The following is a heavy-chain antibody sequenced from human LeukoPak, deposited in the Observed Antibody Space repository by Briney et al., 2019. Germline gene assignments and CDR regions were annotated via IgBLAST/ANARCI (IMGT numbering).Heavy chain of an antibody. CDR1: GFTFSSYA. Sequence: GGSLRLSCAASGFTFSSYAMSWVRQAPGKGLEWVSAISGSGGSTYYADSVKGRFTIARDNSKNTLYLQMNSLRDEDTAVYYCAKVPYGSGSYSAWFDPWGQGTLVTVSS. CDR2: ISGSGGST. D-gene: IGHD3-10*01. V-gene: IGHV3-23*01. CDR3: AKVPYGSGSYSAWFDP. J-gene: IGHJ5*02.